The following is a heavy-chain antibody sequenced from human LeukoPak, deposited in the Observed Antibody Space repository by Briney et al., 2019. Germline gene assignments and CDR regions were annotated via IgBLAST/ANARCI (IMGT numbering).Heavy chain of an antibody. CDR2: IYNSGST. V-gene: IGHV4-39*07. CDR3: ARALDRIRLSAFDI. Sequence: PSETLSLTCTVSGGSISSSSYYWGWIRQPPGKGLEWIGIIYNSGSTNYNPSLKSRVTISVDTSKNQFSLKLSSVTAADTAVYYCARALDRIRLSAFDIWGQGTMVTVSS. J-gene: IGHJ3*02. CDR1: GGSISSSSYY. D-gene: IGHD4-17*01.